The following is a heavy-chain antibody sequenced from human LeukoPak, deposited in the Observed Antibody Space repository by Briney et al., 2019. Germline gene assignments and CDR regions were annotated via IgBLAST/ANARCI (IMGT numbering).Heavy chain of an antibody. CDR1: TYISSDFG. D-gene: IGHD3-16*02. V-gene: IGHV1-18*01. J-gene: IGHJ6*03. CDR3: ARVYLYTTGWSAAYYYFMDV. CDR2: VSGDNGQT. Sequence: ASVNLSCKASTYISSDFGISWVRLAPGGGLEWMGWVSGDNGQTNYGHKFYGRVTMTMETSTNTASMELRGLRSDDTAIYYCARVYLYTTGWSAAYYYFMDVWSKGTTVIVSS.